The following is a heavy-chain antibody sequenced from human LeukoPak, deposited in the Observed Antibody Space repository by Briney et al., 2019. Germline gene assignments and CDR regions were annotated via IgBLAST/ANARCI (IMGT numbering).Heavy chain of an antibody. CDR2: INHSGST. V-gene: IGHV4-34*01. CDR3: ARGLYGGNPTLGY. D-gene: IGHD4-23*01. J-gene: IGHJ4*02. CDR1: GGSFSGYY. Sequence: SETLSLTCAVDGGSFSGYYWSWIRQPPGKGLEWIGEINHSGSTNYNPSLKSRVTISVDTSKNQFSLKLSSVTAADTAVYYCARGLYGGNPTLGYWGQGTLVTVSS.